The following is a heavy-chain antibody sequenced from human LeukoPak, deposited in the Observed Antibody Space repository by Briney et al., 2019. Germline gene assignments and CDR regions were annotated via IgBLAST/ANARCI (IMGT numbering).Heavy chain of an antibody. V-gene: IGHV3-7*01. CDR3: ATRKPYGDYTYYFDY. CDR2: IKQDGSEK. CDR1: GFTFSSYW. J-gene: IGHJ4*02. Sequence: GGSLRLSCAASGFTFSSYWMSWVRQAPGKGLEWVANIKQDGSEKYYVGSVKGRFTISRDNAKNSLYLQMNSLRAEDTAVYYCATRKPYGDYTYYFDYWGQGTLVTVSS. D-gene: IGHD4-17*01.